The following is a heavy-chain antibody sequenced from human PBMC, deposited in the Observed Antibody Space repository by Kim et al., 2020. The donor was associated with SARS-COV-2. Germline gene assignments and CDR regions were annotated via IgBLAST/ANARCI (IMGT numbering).Heavy chain of an antibody. Sequence: GGSLRLSCAASGFTFSSYAMSWVRQAPGKGLEWVSAISGSGGSTYYADSVKGRFTISRDNSKNTLYLQMNSLRAEDTAVYYCAKPGSSSSEGAGACEFWGQGTLVTVSS. D-gene: IGHD6-6*01. CDR2: ISGSGGST. CDR1: GFTFSSYA. CDR3: AKPGSSSSEGAGACEF. V-gene: IGHV3-23*01. J-gene: IGHJ4*02.